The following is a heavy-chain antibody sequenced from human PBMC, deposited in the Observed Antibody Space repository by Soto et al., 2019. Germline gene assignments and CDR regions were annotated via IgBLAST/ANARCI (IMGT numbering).Heavy chain of an antibody. CDR2: IYYSGST. CDR3: ARVVTIFANWFDP. J-gene: IGHJ5*02. D-gene: IGHD3-3*01. Sequence: SETLSLTCTVSGGSVSSGSYYWSWIRQPPGKGLEWIGYIYYSGSTYYNPSLKSRVTISVDRSKNQFSLKLSSVTAADTAVYYCARVVTIFANWFDPWGQGTLVTVSS. CDR1: GGSVSSGSYY. V-gene: IGHV4-61*01.